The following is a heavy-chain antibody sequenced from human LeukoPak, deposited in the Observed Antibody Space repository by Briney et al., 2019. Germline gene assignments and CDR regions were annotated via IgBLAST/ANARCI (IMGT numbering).Heavy chain of an antibody. J-gene: IGHJ6*03. CDR3: ARENWPYYMDV. CDR1: GGSIGSYY. Sequence: SETLSLTCTVSGGSIGSYYWSWIRQPPGKGLEWIGHIYYSGGTNYNPSLKSRVTISVDTSKNQFSLKLSSVTAADTAVYYCARENWPYYMDVWGKGTTVTVSS. D-gene: IGHD1-1*01. CDR2: IYYSGGT. V-gene: IGHV4-59*01.